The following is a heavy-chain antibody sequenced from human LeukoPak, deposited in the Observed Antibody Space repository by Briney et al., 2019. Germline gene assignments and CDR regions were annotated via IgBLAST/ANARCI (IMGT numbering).Heavy chain of an antibody. Sequence: PSETLSLTCTVSGGSISSYYWSWIRQPPGKGLEWFGYIYYSGSTNYNPSLKSRVTISVDTSKNQFSLKLSSVTAADTAVYYCARVGTYGSGSYLSWLDYWGQGTLVTVSS. D-gene: IGHD3-10*01. V-gene: IGHV4-59*01. CDR1: GGSISSYY. CDR2: IYYSGST. J-gene: IGHJ4*02. CDR3: ARVGTYGSGSYLSWLDY.